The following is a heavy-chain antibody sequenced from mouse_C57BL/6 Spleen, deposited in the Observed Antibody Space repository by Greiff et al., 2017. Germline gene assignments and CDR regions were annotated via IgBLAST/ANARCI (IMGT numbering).Heavy chain of an antibody. CDR1: GFSLTSYG. J-gene: IGHJ4*01. CDR3: ARCDYGSSYPCYYAKDY. D-gene: IGHD1-1*01. V-gene: IGHV2-2*01. Sequence: VQLKESGPGLVQPSQSLSITCTVSGFSLTSYGVHWVRQSPGKGLEWLGVIWSGGSTDYNAAFISRLSISKDNSKSQVFFKMNSLQADDTAIYYCARCDYGSSYPCYYAKDYWGQGTSVTVSS. CDR2: IWSGGST.